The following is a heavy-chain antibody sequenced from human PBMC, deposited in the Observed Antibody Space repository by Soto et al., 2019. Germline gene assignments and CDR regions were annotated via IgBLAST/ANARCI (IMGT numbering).Heavy chain of an antibody. J-gene: IGHJ4*02. V-gene: IGHV3-64D*06. CDR2: ISGDGDRT. Sequence: GGSLRLSCSASGFMFSKFFMHWVRQSPGKGLGYVSAISGDGDRTYYAESVEGRFTISRDNSKNTLYLQMNSLRPEDTAVYYCVQDPGSVIKDKFDSWGQGTLVTVSS. CDR3: VQDPGSVIKDKFDS. CDR1: GFMFSKFF. D-gene: IGHD3-10*01.